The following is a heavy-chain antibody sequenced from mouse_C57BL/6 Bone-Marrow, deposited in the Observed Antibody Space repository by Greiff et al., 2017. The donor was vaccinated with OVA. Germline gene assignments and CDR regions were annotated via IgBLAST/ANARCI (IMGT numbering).Heavy chain of an antibody. V-gene: IGHV1-84*01. D-gene: IGHD1-1*01. CDR3: ASPFCGSSPCYAMDD. CDR2: IYPGSGNT. J-gene: IGHJ4*01. CDR1: GYTFTDYY. Sequence: VQLQESGPELVKPGASVKISCKASGYTFTDYYINWVKQRPGQGLEWIGWIYPGSGNTKYNEKFKGKATLTVDTSSSTAYMQLRSLTSEDSAVYCWASPFCGSSPCYAMDDWGQGTSVTVSS.